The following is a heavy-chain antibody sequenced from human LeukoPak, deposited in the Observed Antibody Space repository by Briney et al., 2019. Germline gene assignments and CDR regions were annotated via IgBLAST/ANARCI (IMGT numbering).Heavy chain of an antibody. J-gene: IGHJ4*02. CDR2: IYYSGST. Sequence: SETLSLTCTVSGGSISSYYWSWIRQPPGKGLEWIGYIYYSGSTNYNPSLKSRVTISVDTSKNQFSLKLRSVTAADTAVYYCARDSGSGPGWPWWGRGTLVAVSS. D-gene: IGHD2-15*01. V-gene: IGHV4-59*01. CDR1: GGSISSYY. CDR3: ARDSGSGPGWPW.